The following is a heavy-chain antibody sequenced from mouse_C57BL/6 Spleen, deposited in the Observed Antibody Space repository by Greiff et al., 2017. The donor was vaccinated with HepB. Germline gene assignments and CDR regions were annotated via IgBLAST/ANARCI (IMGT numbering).Heavy chain of an antibody. CDR1: GFNIKNNY. CDR2: IDPANGNT. J-gene: IGHJ2*01. V-gene: IGHV14-3*01. CDR3: ARDPIYYYGSYFDY. Sequence: EVQLQQSVAELVRPGASVKLSCTASGFNIKNNYMHWVKQRPEQGLEWIGRIDPANGNTKYAPKFQGKVTITADTSSNTAYLQLHSLTSEDTAIYYCARDPIYYYGSYFDYWGQGTTLTVSS. D-gene: IGHD1-1*01.